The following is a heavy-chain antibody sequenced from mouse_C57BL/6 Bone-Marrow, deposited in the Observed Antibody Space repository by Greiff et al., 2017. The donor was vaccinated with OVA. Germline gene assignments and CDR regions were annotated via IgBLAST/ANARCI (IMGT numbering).Heavy chain of an antibody. CDR1: GYTFTDYY. CDR2: IYPGSGNT. J-gene: IGHJ3*01. D-gene: IGHD1-1*01. CDR3: ARDYYGSSYEAY. Sequence: VQLQQSGAELVRPGASVKLSCKASGYTFTDYYINWVKQRPGQGLEWIARIYPGSGNTYYNEKFKGKATLTAEKSSSTAYMQLSSLTSEDSAVYFCARDYYGSSYEAYWGQGTLVTVSA. V-gene: IGHV1-76*01.